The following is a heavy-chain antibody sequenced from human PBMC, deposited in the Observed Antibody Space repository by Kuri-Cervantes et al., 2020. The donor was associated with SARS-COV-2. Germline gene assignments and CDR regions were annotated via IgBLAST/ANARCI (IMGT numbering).Heavy chain of an antibody. CDR3: ARDLSYPEPGGIDY. CDR1: GFTFSSYW. V-gene: IGHV3-7*01. CDR2: IKQDGSEK. J-gene: IGHJ4*02. Sequence: GESLKISCAASGFTFSSYWTSWVRQAPGKGLEWVANIKQDGSEKYYVDSVKGRFTISRDNAKNSLYLQMNSLRAEDTAVYYCARDLSYPEPGGIDYWGQGTLVTVSS. D-gene: IGHD1-14*01.